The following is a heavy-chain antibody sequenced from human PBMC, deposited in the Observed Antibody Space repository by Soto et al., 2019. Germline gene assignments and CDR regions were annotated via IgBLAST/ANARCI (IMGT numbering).Heavy chain of an antibody. CDR3: ARARGDYLFDY. J-gene: IGHJ4*02. CDR1: GFTFSSYR. Sequence: PGGSLRLSCAASGFTFSSYRMNWVRQAPGKGLEWVSSMSSSGSYIDYVDSVKGRFTISRDTAKNTLFLQMNSLRAEDTAVYYRARARGDYLFDYWGQGTLVTVSS. D-gene: IGHD4-17*01. CDR2: MSSSGSYI. V-gene: IGHV3-21*01.